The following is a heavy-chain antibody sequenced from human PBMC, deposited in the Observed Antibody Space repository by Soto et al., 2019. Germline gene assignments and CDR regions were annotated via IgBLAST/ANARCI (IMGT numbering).Heavy chain of an antibody. CDR2: ISYDGSNK. V-gene: IGHV3-30*18. CDR1: GFNFNSYA. J-gene: IGHJ6*02. D-gene: IGHD3-16*02. CDR3: AKSLGELSSRRNYYYYYGMDV. Sequence: RLSCAAPGFNFNSYAMHWVRQAPGKGLEWVAVISYDGSNKFYGDSVKGRFTISRDNSKSTLYLQMNSLRAEDTAVYYCAKSLGELSSRRNYYYYYGMDVWGQGTTVTVSS.